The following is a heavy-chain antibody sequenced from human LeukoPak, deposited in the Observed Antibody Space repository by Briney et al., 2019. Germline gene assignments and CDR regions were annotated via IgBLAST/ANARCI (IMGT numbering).Heavy chain of an antibody. V-gene: IGHV3-74*01. CDR3: VADSGNRSGGDF. D-gene: IGHD1-26*01. J-gene: IGHJ4*02. CDR2: VNRAGASI. CDR1: IFTFSNYW. Sequence: GGSLRLSCTGSIFTFSNYWIHWVRQVPGRGLLWVARVNRAGASIVYADSVEGRFTISRDNAKNTAYLQMNSLRPDDTAVYYCVADSGNRSGGDFWGQGALVTVSS.